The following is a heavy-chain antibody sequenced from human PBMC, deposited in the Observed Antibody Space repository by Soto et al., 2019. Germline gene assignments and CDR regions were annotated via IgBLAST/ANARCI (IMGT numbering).Heavy chain of an antibody. V-gene: IGHV3-23*01. J-gene: IGHJ6*03. CDR1: TFPFSSYV. CDR3: AKPYGFYFYYMDV. D-gene: IGHD3-16*01. Sequence: EVYLLESGGGFVQPGESLRLSCAAPTFPFSSYVMHWFRQAPGKGLEWVSAITGDGTTTYYADSVKGRFTISRDNSKNTLYLQIHSLRANDTAMYYCAKPYGFYFYYMDVWGNGTAVTVSS. CDR2: ITGDGTTT.